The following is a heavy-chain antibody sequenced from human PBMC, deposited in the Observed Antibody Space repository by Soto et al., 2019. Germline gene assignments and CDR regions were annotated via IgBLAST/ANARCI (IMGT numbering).Heavy chain of an antibody. J-gene: IGHJ5*02. Sequence: PSETLSLTCTVSGGSISSYYWSWIRQPPGKGLEWIGYIYYSGSTNYNPSLKSRVTISVDTSKNQFSLKLSSVTAADTAVYYCARGPWFGELSKWFDPSGQGTLVTVPS. CDR2: IYYSGST. CDR3: ARGPWFGELSKWFDP. CDR1: GGSISSYY. D-gene: IGHD3-10*01. V-gene: IGHV4-59*01.